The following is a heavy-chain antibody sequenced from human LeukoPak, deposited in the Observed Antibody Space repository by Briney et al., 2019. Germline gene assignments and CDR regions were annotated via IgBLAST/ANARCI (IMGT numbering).Heavy chain of an antibody. CDR3: ATDNWFDP. J-gene: IGHJ5*02. CDR2: ISWNSGSI. Sequence: GRSLRLSCAASGFTFDDYAMHWVRQAPGKGLEWVSGISWNSGSIGYADSVKGRFTISRDNAKNSLYLQMNSLRAEDTALYYCATDNWFDPWGQGTLVTVSS. CDR1: GFTFDDYA. V-gene: IGHV3-9*01.